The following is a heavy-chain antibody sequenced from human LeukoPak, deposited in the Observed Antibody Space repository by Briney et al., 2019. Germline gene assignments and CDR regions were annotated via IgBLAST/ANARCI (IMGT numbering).Heavy chain of an antibody. Sequence: PSETLSLTCTVSGGPIDSYYWSWIRQPPGKGLEWIGYIYYDGTTSYNPSLKSRVTISIDTSKNQFSLKLISVTAADTAVYYCAGRRGGFGYFDYWGQGTLVTVSS. CDR2: IYYDGTT. CDR1: GGPIDSYY. J-gene: IGHJ4*02. CDR3: AGRRGGFGYFDY. V-gene: IGHV4-59*01. D-gene: IGHD3-16*01.